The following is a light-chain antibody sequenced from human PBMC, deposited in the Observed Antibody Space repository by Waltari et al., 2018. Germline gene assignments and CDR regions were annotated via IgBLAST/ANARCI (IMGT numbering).Light chain of an antibody. J-gene: IGKJ1*01. Sequence: EIVMTQSPATLSVSPGERATLSCRASPSVSRRVAWSPPPPGQAPRLLIFGASPRATGIPARFSGSGSGTEFTLTISSLQSEDFAVYYWQQYNNWPWTFGQGTKVESK. CDR3: QQYNNWPWT. CDR1: PSVSRR. CDR2: GAS. V-gene: IGKV3-15*01.